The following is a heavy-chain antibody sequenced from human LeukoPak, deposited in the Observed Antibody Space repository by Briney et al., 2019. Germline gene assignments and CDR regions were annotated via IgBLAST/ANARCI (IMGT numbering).Heavy chain of an antibody. CDR2: IYYSGST. CDR3: ARGVEMATIFDY. J-gene: IGHJ4*02. CDR1: GGSISNKY. V-gene: IGHV4-59*01. D-gene: IGHD5-24*01. Sequence: SETLSLTCTVSGGSISNKYWSWIRQPPGKGLEWIGYIYYSGSTNYNPSLKSRVTISVDTSKNQFSLKLSSVTAADTAVYYCARGVEMATIFDYWGQGTLVTVSS.